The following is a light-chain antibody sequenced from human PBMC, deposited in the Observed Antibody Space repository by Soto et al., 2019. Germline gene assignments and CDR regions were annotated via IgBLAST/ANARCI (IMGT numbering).Light chain of an antibody. V-gene: IGKV1-5*01. J-gene: IGKJ1*01. Sequence: DIQMTQSPSTLSASVGDRVTITCRASQSISSWLAWYQQKPGKAPKLLISDASNLGSGVPSRFSGSASGTEFTLTISSLQPDDFATYYCQQYHTYWTFGQGTKVEIK. CDR3: QQYHTYWT. CDR1: QSISSW. CDR2: DAS.